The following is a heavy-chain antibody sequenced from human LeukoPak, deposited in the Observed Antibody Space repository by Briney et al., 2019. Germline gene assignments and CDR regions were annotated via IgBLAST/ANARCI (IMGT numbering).Heavy chain of an antibody. J-gene: IGHJ4*02. V-gene: IGHV4-61*05. CDR3: ATNDILTTFDY. D-gene: IGHD3-9*01. CDR1: GGSISSSSYY. Sequence: SETLSLTCTVSGGSISSSSYYWSWIRQPPGKGLEWIGYIYYSGSTNYNPSLKSRVTISVDTSKNQFSLKLSSVTAADTAVYYCATNDILTTFDYWGQGTLVTVSS. CDR2: IYYSGST.